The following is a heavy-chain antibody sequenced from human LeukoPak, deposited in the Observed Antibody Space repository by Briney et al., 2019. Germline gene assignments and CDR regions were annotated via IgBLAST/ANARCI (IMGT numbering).Heavy chain of an antibody. D-gene: IGHD3-9*01. CDR1: GGSFSGYY. CDR2: INHSGST. CDR3: ATLSYDILTGYPSLRYYYYGMDV. J-gene: IGHJ6*02. V-gene: IGHV4-34*01. Sequence: PSETLSLTCAVYGGSFSGYYWSWIRQPPGKGLEWIGEINHSGSTNYNPSLKSRVTISVDTSKNQFSLKLSSVTAADTAVYYCATLSYDILTGYPSLRYYYYGMDVWGQGTTVTVSS.